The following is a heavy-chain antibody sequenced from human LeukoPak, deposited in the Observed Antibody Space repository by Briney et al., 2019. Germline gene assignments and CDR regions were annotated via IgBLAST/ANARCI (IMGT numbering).Heavy chain of an antibody. V-gene: IGHV3-30*02. CDR2: IRYDGNNK. CDR1: GFTFITCG. D-gene: IGHD5-12*01. CDR3: AKGGVRGYSGYDQGGYYYYYMDV. J-gene: IGHJ6*03. Sequence: GGSLRLSRAASGFTFITCGMHWVRQAPGKGLEWVAFIRYDGNNKYYADSVKGRFTISRDNSKNTLYLQMNSLRAEDTAVYYCAKGGVRGYSGYDQGGYYYYYMDVWGKGTTVTISS.